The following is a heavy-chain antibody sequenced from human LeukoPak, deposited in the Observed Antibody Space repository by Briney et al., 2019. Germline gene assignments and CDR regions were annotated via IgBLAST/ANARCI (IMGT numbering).Heavy chain of an antibody. CDR3: AREGDGYNGVFDY. D-gene: IGHD5-24*01. CDR2: IIPIFGTA. V-gene: IGHV1-69*05. J-gene: IGHJ4*02. CDR1: GGTFSSYA. Sequence: SVKVSCRASGGTFSSYAISWVRQAPGQGLEWMGGIIPIFGTANYAQKFQGRVTITTDESTSTAYMELSILRSEDTAVYYCAREGDGYNGVFDYWGQGTLVTVSS.